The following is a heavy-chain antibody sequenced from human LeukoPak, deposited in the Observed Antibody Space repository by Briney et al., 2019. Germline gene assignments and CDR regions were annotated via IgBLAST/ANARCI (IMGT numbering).Heavy chain of an antibody. Sequence: SETLSLTCTVSGDSISSNSYYWGWIRQPPGKGLEWIAAIYYSGTTYYSPSLKSRVTISLDTSNNDFSLKLSSVTAADTAVYYCATLTYDSSGYYYGYYFDYWGQGTLVTVSS. V-gene: IGHV4-39*02. J-gene: IGHJ4*02. CDR2: IYYSGTT. D-gene: IGHD3-22*01. CDR3: ATLTYDSSGYYYGYYFDY. CDR1: GDSISSNSYY.